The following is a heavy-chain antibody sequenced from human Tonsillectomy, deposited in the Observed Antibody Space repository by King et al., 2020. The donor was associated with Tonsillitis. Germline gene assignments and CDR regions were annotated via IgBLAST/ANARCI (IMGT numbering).Heavy chain of an antibody. V-gene: IGHV3-33*01. CDR3: ARDRGEMATLDY. J-gene: IGHJ4*02. Sequence: VQLVESGGGVVQPGRSLRLSCAASVFTFSSYGMHWVRQAPGKGLDWVAVIWYDGSNKYYADSVKGRFTISRDNSKNTLYPQMNSLRAEDTAVYYCARDRGEMATLDYWGQGTLVTVSS. D-gene: IGHD5-24*01. CDR1: VFTFSSYG. CDR2: IWYDGSNK.